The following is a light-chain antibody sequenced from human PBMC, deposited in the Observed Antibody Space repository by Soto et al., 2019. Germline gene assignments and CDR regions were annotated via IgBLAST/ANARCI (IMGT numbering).Light chain of an antibody. J-gene: IGKJ4*01. Sequence: DIQMTQSPSSLSASAVDRVTLPCEASQDISTYVNWYQQKPGKAPKLLIFDASNLETGVPSRFSGSGSGTDFTFTISSLQPEDIATYYCQQYDNLPLTFGGGTKVDIK. V-gene: IGKV1-33*01. CDR3: QQYDNLPLT. CDR2: DAS. CDR1: QDISTY.